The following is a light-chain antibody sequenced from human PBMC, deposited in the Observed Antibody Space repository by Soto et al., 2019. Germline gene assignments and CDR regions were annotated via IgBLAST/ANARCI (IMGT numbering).Light chain of an antibody. CDR3: QGSYSTPLT. V-gene: IGKV1-39*01. J-gene: IGKJ4*01. Sequence: DVQMTQSPATLSASVGDRVTITCRASQSISSYLNWYQQKPGKAPKLLIYAASSLQSGVPSRFSGSGSGTDSTLYICSLQTEDFATYCCQGSYSTPLTFGGGSKVDIK. CDR2: AAS. CDR1: QSISSY.